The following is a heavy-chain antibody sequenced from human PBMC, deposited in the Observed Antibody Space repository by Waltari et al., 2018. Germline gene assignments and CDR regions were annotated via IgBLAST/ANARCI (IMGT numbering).Heavy chain of an antibody. Sequence: EVQLVEFGGGLVQPGGYLRLSCAASGFTFRSHLMNWVRQAPGKGLEWVALINQDGSGTYYVDSLKGRFTISRDNAKNSLYLQMNSLRVEDTAIYYCARDRGWGWLDPWGQGTLVTVSS. CDR2: INQDGSGT. CDR3: ARDRGWGWLDP. CDR1: GFTFRSHL. D-gene: IGHD3-10*01. V-gene: IGHV3-7*01. J-gene: IGHJ5*02.